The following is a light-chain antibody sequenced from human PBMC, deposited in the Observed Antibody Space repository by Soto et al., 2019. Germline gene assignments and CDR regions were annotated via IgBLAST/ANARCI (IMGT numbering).Light chain of an antibody. CDR1: SSDVGSYNR. J-gene: IGLJ1*01. CDR2: EVS. V-gene: IGLV2-18*02. CDR3: SSYTSSSTYV. Sequence: QSALTQPPSVSGSPGQSVTISCTGTSSDVGSYNRVSWYQLPPGTAPKLMIYEVSNRPSGVPDRFSGSKSGNTASLTISGLQAEDEADYYCSSYTSSSTYVFGTGTKLTVL.